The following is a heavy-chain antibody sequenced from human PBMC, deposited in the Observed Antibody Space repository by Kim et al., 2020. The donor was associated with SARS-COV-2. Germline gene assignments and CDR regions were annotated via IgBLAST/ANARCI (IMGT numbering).Heavy chain of an antibody. J-gene: IGHJ6*03. CDR1: GYTFTSYD. D-gene: IGHD3-3*01. CDR2: MNPNSGNT. V-gene: IGHV1-8*01. Sequence: ASVKVSCKASGYTFTSYDINWVRQATGQGLEWMGWMNPNSGNTGYAQKFQGRVTMTRNTSISTAYMELSSLRSEDTAVYYCARARPPTPTIFGVVRHYYYYMDVWGKGTTVTVSS. CDR3: ARARPPTPTIFGVVRHYYYYMDV.